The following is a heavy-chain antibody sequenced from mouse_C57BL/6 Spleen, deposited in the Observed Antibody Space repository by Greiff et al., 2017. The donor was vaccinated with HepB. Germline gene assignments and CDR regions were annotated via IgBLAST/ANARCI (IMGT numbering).Heavy chain of an antibody. V-gene: IGHV2-9*01. Sequence: VKLKESGPGLVAPSQSLSITCTVSGFSLTSYGVDWVRQHPGKGLEWRGVIWGGGSTKYNSALMSRLSISKENSKSQVFLKMNSLETDDTAMYYCCKLSGSYYSMDYWGQGTSVTVSS. CDR3: CKLSGSYYSMDY. D-gene: IGHD4-1*01. J-gene: IGHJ4*01. CDR2: IWGGGST. CDR1: GFSLTSYG.